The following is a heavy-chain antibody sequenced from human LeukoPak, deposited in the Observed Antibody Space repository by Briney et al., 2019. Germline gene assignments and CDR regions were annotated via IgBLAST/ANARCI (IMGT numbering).Heavy chain of an antibody. D-gene: IGHD4-17*01. Sequence: GGSLRLSCAASGFTFSSYAMHWVRRAPGKGLEWVAVISYDGSNKYYADFVKGRFTISRDNSKNTLYLQMNSLRAEDTAVYYCARGTQTTTVFWGQGTLVTVSS. CDR2: ISYDGSNK. CDR1: GFTFSSYA. J-gene: IGHJ4*02. CDR3: ARGTQTTTVF. V-gene: IGHV3-30-3*01.